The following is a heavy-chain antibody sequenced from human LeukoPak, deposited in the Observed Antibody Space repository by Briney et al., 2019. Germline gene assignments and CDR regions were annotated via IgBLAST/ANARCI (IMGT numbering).Heavy chain of an antibody. D-gene: IGHD3-22*01. CDR3: AKDYRIGITMIVVVIPYFDY. J-gene: IGHJ4*02. CDR2: IGGSGGST. V-gene: IGHV3-23*01. Sequence: GGSLRLSCAASGFTFSSYAMSWVRQAPGKGLEWVSAIGGSGGSTYYADSVKGRFTISRDNSKNTLYLQMNSLRAENTAVYYCAKDYRIGITMIVVVIPYFDYWGQGTLVTVSS. CDR1: GFTFSSYA.